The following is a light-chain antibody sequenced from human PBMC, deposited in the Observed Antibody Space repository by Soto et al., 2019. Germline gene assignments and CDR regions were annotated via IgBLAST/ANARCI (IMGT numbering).Light chain of an antibody. CDR1: NSDVGGYNY. CDR3: SSYAGNNNLV. CDR2: EIN. J-gene: IGLJ2*01. Sequence: HSALTQPPSASGSPGQSVTISCTGTNSDVGGYNYVSWYQQHPGKVPRLLIYEINRRPSGVPARFSGSKSDNTASLTVSGLQAEDEADYYCSSYAGNNNLVFGGGTKLTVL. V-gene: IGLV2-8*01.